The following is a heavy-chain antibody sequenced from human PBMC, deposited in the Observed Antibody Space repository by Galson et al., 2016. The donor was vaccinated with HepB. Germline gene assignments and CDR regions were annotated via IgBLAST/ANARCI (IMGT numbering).Heavy chain of an antibody. CDR3: AKDGGYYDLWISYYWGFDY. CDR2: ISTGGGSN. Sequence: SLRLSCAASGFTFSNYAMSWVRQAPGKGLEWVSAISTGGGSNYDADAVNGRFTISRDNSKNTLHLQMTGLRAEYTAVYYCAKDGGYYDLWISYYWGFDYWGQGTLVTVSS. D-gene: IGHD3-3*01. V-gene: IGHV3-23*01. J-gene: IGHJ4*02. CDR1: GFTFSNYA.